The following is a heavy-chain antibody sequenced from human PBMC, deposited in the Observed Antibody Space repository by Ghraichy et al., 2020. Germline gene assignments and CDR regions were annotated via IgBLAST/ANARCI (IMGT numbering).Heavy chain of an antibody. D-gene: IGHD2-15*01. CDR3: VRQVSAATRTHFDL. V-gene: IGHV4-30-4*01. CDR2: TYYSGNT. CDR1: GVSITSGDYY. J-gene: IGHJ4*02. Sequence: SETLSLTCTVSGVSITSGDYYWTWIRQPPGKGLEYIGYTYYSGNTHYSPSLKSRVSISVDTSKNQSSLKVDSVTAADTAVYYCVRQVSAATRTHFDLWGQGTLVTVSS.